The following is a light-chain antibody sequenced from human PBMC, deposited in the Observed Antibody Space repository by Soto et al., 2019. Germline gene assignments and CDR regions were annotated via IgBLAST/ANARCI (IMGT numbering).Light chain of an antibody. CDR3: QQSYSTTWT. CDR2: AAS. V-gene: IGKV1-39*01. Sequence: DIQMTQSPSSLSASVGDRVTITCRASQNINTYLNWYQQKPGKAPKLLIFAASSLQSGVPSRFSGSGPETDFTLTISSLQPEDFATYSCQQSYSTTWTFGQGTKVDIK. CDR1: QNINTY. J-gene: IGKJ1*01.